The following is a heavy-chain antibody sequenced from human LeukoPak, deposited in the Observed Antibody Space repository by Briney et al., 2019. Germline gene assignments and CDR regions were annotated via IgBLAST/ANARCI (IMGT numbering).Heavy chain of an antibody. D-gene: IGHD3-10*01. CDR3: ARDAPTARITTSYYGMDV. V-gene: IGHV3-21*01. CDR1: GFTFSTYS. J-gene: IGHJ6*02. CDR2: ISSSSSYI. Sequence: GGSLRLSCAASGFTFSTYSMNWVRQAPGKGLEWVSSISSSSSYIYYADSVKGRFTISRDNDKNSLYLQMNSLRAEDTAVYYCARDAPTARITTSYYGMDVWGQGTTVTVSS.